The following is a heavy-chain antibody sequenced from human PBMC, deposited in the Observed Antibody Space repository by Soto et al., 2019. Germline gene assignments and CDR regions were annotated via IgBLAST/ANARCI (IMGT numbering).Heavy chain of an antibody. CDR1: GYTLTELS. CDR3: ATLLAARHHKVYYYYMDV. Sequence: ASVKVSCKVSGYTLTELSMHWVRQAPGKGLEWMGGFDPEDGETIYAQKFQGRVTMTEDTSTDTAYMELSSLRSEDTAVYYCATLLAARHHKVYYYYMDVWGKGTTVTVSS. J-gene: IGHJ6*03. V-gene: IGHV1-24*01. D-gene: IGHD6-6*01. CDR2: FDPEDGET.